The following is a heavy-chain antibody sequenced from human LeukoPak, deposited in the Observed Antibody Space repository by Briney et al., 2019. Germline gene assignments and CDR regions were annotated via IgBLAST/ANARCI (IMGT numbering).Heavy chain of an antibody. V-gene: IGHV1-8*01. CDR3: ASSLPASSS. Sequence: SVNVSCKLSAYTFTIYDINWVRQPTRHWLEWMGWMNPNIANTGHTQNFQGRVTMTRNTSISTAYMELSSLSSEDTAVYYCASSLPASSSWGQGTLVTVSS. J-gene: IGHJ4*02. CDR2: MNPNIANT. CDR1: AYTFTIYD. D-gene: IGHD6-19*01.